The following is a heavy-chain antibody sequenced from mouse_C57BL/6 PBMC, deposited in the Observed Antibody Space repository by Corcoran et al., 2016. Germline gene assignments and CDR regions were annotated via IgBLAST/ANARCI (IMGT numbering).Heavy chain of an antibody. CDR3: ARRGDGYDPFAY. J-gene: IGHJ3*01. CDR2: INPNNGGT. Sequence: EVQLQQSGPELVKPGASVKISCKASGYTFTDYYMNWVKQSHGKSLEWIGDINPNNGGTSYNQKFKGKATLTVDKSSSTAYMELRSLTSEDSAVYYCARRGDGYDPFAYWGQGTLVTVSA. D-gene: IGHD2-2*01. CDR1: GYTFTDYY. V-gene: IGHV1-26*01.